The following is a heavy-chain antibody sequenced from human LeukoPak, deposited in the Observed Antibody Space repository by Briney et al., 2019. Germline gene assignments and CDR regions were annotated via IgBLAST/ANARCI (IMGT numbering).Heavy chain of an antibody. CDR2: IWYDGSND. J-gene: IGHJ3*02. CDR3: AREADCSGGNCYRGAFDI. V-gene: IGHV3-33*08. D-gene: IGHD2-15*01. CDR1: GFTFTNAW. Sequence: GGSLRLSCAASGFTFTNAWMSWVRQAPGKGLEWVAVIWYDGSNDYYANSVKGRFTISRDNSKNTVYLQMNSLRAEDTAIYYCAREADCSGGNCYRGAFDIWGQGTMITVSS.